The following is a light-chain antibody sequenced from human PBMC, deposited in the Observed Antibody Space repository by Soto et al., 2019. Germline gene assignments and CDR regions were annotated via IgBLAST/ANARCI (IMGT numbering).Light chain of an antibody. Sequence: SYELTQPPSVSVAPGKTARITCGGTTIGSKSGHWYQQKPGQAPVLVIYYDSDRPSGIPERFSGSNSGNTATLTISRVEAGDEADYYCQVWDSSSDHYVFGTGTKLTVL. CDR2: YDS. J-gene: IGLJ1*01. V-gene: IGLV3-21*04. CDR1: TIGSKS. CDR3: QVWDSSSDHYV.